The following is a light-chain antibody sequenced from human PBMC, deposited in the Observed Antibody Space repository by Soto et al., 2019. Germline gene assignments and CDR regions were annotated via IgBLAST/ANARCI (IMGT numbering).Light chain of an antibody. J-gene: IGKJ1*01. CDR2: WAS. Sequence: IVMTQSPDSLAVSLGERATINCKSSQSVLYSSNNKNYLAWYQQKPGQPPKLLIYWASTRESGVPDRFSGSGSGTDFTLTISSLQAEDVAVYYCQQYRTFGQGTKVEIK. V-gene: IGKV4-1*01. CDR1: QSVLYSSNNKNY. CDR3: QQYRT.